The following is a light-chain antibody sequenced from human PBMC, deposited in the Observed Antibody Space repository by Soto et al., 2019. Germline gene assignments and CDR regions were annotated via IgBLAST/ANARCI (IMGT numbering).Light chain of an antibody. CDR1: SSNIVGNT. CDR3: AVWDDTLNGPV. J-gene: IGLJ3*02. Sequence: QSVLTQPPSASGTPGQRVTISCSGGSSNIVGNTVNWYQQLPGTAPKLLIYINNERPSWVPDRFSGSKSGTSASLAISGLQSEDEADYYCAVWDDTLNGPVFGGGTKLTVL. CDR2: INN. V-gene: IGLV1-44*01.